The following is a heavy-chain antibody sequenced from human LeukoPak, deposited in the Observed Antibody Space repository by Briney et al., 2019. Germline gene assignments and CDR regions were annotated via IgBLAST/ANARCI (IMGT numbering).Heavy chain of an antibody. Sequence: GGSLRLSCAASGFTFSNYAMNWVRLAPGKGLEWVSAIDSGGGTYYADSVKGRFTISRDNSKNTLYLQMNSLRAEDTAVYYCAKFLWFDPWGQGTLVTVSS. CDR2: IDSGGGT. J-gene: IGHJ5*02. V-gene: IGHV3-23*01. CDR3: AKFLWFDP. CDR1: GFTFSNYA.